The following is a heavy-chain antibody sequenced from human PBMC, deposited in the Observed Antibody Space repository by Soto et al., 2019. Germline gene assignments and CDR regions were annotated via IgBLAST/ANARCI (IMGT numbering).Heavy chain of an antibody. J-gene: IGHJ6*02. CDR1: GYTLTELS. CDR3: ATVGWGYSGYLAYYYYGMGV. D-gene: IGHD5-12*01. Sequence: ASVKVSCKVSGYTLTELSMHWVRQAPGKGPEWMGGFDPEDGETIYAQKFQGRVTVTEDTSTDTAYMELSSLRSEDTAVYYCATVGWGYSGYLAYYYYGMGVWGQGTTVTVSS. CDR2: FDPEDGET. V-gene: IGHV1-24*01.